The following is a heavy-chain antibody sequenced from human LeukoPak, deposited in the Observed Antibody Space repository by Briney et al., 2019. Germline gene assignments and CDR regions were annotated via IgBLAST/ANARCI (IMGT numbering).Heavy chain of an antibody. D-gene: IGHD3-16*01. Sequence: GGSLRLSCAASGFTFSSYAMHWVRQAPGKGLEWVAVISYDGSNKCYADSVKGRFTISRDNSKNTLYLQMNSLRAEDTAVYYCARDLAAASWGSYGMDVWGQGTTVTVSS. CDR2: ISYDGSNK. CDR1: GFTFSSYA. V-gene: IGHV3-30*04. CDR3: ARDLAAASWGSYGMDV. J-gene: IGHJ6*02.